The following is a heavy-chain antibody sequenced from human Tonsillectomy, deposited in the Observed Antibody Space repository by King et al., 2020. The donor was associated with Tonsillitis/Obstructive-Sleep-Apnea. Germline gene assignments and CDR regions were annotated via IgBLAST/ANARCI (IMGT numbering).Heavy chain of an antibody. CDR3: ARDFYCSGGSCYSSPLSQNNWFDP. V-gene: IGHV3-11*05. J-gene: IGHJ5*02. Sequence: VQLVESGGGLVKPGGSLRLSCTASGFTFSDYYMNWIRQAPGKGLEWVSYISTSSGYTNYADSVKGRFTISRDNAKNSLYLQMNSLRAEDTAVYYCARDFYCSGGSCYSSPLSQNNWFDPWGQGTLVTVSS. CDR2: ISTSSGYT. CDR1: GFTFSDYY. D-gene: IGHD2-15*01.